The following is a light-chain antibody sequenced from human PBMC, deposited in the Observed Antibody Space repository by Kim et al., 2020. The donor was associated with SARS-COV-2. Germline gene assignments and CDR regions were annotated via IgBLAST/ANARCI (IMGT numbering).Light chain of an antibody. V-gene: IGKV3-20*01. CDR1: QSVTNNF. J-gene: IGKJ1*01. Sequence: GERATLSCRASQSVTNNFLAWYQQKPGQAPRLLIYDASRRATGVPDRFAGSGSGTDFSVTISRLEPEDFALYYCQQYGGSPTTWTFGQGTKVDIK. CDR2: DAS. CDR3: QQYGGSPTTWT.